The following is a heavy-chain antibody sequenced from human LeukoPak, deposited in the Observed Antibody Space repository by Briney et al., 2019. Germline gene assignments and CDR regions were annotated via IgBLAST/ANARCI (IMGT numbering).Heavy chain of an antibody. Sequence: PGRSLRLSCAASGFTFDDYGMSWVRHAPGKGLEWVSGINWNGGSTGYADSVKGRFTISRDNAKNSLYLQMNSLRAEDTALYYCARVSYYYYYMDVWGKGTTVTVSS. V-gene: IGHV3-20*04. CDR1: GFTFDDYG. CDR3: ARVSYYYYYMDV. J-gene: IGHJ6*03. CDR2: INWNGGST.